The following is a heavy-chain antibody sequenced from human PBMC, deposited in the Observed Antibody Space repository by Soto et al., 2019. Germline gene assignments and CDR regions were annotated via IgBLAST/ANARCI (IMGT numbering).Heavy chain of an antibody. CDR1: GGTFSSYA. Sequence: GASVKVSCKASGGTFSSYAISWVRQAPGQGLEWMGGIIPIFGTANYAQKFQGRVTITADESTSTAYMELSSLRSEDTAVYYCARELSSSRYYYYGMDVWGQGTTVTVSS. CDR2: IIPIFGTA. V-gene: IGHV1-69*13. CDR3: ARELSSSRYYYYGMDV. D-gene: IGHD6-6*01. J-gene: IGHJ6*02.